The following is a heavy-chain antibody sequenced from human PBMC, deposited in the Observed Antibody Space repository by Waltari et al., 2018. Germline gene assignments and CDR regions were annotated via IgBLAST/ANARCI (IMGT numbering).Heavy chain of an antibody. V-gene: IGHV4-4*07. D-gene: IGHD3-9*01. CDR3: ARVTRGRELVTGYYYYYYMDV. CDR2: IYTSGST. Sequence: QVQLQESGPGLVKPSETLSLTCTVSGGSISSYYWSWIRPPAGKGLEWIGRIYTSGSTNYNPSLKSRVTMSVDTSKNQFSLKLSSVTAADTAVYYCARVTRGRELVTGYYYYYYMDVWGKGTTVTVSS. J-gene: IGHJ6*03. CDR1: GGSISSYY.